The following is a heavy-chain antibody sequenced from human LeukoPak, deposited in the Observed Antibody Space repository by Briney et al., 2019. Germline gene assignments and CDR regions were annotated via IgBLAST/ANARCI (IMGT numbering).Heavy chain of an antibody. CDR1: GGSISSYY. D-gene: IGHD2/OR15-2a*01. Sequence: SETLSLTCTVSGGSISSYYWGWIRQPPGKGLEWIGIQYGGSPYYNPSLKSRVTISVDTSNNQFSLKLSSLTAADTAVYYCAAYVSNIAFAYWGQGSLVTVSS. V-gene: IGHV4-39*07. CDR2: QYGGSP. J-gene: IGHJ4*02. CDR3: AAYVSNIAFAY.